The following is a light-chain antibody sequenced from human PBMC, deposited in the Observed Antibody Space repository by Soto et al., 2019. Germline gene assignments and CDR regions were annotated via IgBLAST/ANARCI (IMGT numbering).Light chain of an antibody. J-gene: IGKJ4*01. CDR3: QQYGNLPQM. Sequence: DIQLTQSPSVLSASVGDTVTITCRASQGSSSYLAWYQQKPEKAPKLLIYDASNLETGVPSRFSGSGSGTDFTFTNSSLEPEDLAVYYCQQYGNLPQMVGAGTKVDIK. V-gene: IGKV1-33*01. CDR1: QGSSSY. CDR2: DAS.